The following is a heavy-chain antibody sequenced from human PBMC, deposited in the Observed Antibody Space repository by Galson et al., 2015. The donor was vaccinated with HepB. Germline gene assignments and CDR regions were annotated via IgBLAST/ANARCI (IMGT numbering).Heavy chain of an antibody. CDR3: ARAVVVRGPRSWFDP. D-gene: IGHD3-10*02. Sequence: SLRLSCAAPGFTFSRYWMYWVRQAPGKGLVCVSRIKSDGSVTSYADSVKGRFTISRDNARNTLYLQMNSLRVEDTAVYYCARAVVVRGPRSWFDPWGQGTVVTVSS. V-gene: IGHV3-74*01. J-gene: IGHJ5*02. CDR2: IKSDGSVT. CDR1: GFTFSRYW.